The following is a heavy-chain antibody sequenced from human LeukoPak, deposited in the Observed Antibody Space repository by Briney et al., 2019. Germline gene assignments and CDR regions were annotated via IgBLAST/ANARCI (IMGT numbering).Heavy chain of an antibody. D-gene: IGHD3-10*01. CDR2: INHSGST. Sequence: PSETLSLTCAVYGGSFSGYYWSWIRQPPGKGLEGIGEINHSGSTNYNPSLKSRVTISVDTSKNQFSLKLSSVTAADTAVYYCARVSDGLLWFGEIYYMDVWGKGTTVTVSS. J-gene: IGHJ6*03. CDR1: GGSFSGYY. V-gene: IGHV4-34*01. CDR3: ARVSDGLLWFGEIYYMDV.